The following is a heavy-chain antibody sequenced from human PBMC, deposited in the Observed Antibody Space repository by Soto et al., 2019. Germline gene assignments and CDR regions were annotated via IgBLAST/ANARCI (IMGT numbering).Heavy chain of an antibody. J-gene: IGHJ6*02. V-gene: IGHV1-3*01. CDR1: GDRITSYA. CDR2: INPGNGST. Sequence: ASVKLSCKACGDRITSYAMHCVRQAPEQRLEWMGWINPGNGSTNYSQKFQGWVTMTRDTSISTAYMELSRLRSDDTAVYYCARGGYYDKVWGKMNYYGLDVWGQGTTVTVSS. D-gene: IGHD3-16*01. CDR3: ARGGYYDKVWGKMNYYGLDV.